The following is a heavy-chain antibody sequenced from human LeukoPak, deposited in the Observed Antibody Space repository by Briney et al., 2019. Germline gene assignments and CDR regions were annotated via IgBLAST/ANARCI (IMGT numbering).Heavy chain of an antibody. Sequence: GASVKVSCKASGGTFSSYAISWVRQAPGQGLEWMGGIIPIFGTANYAQKFQGRVTITADKSTSTAYMELSSLRSEDTAVYYCARAGNYDILTGYYWEGAGYSTYYTDVWGKGTTVTVSS. CDR2: IIPIFGTA. J-gene: IGHJ6*03. CDR1: GGTFSSYA. D-gene: IGHD3-9*01. V-gene: IGHV1-69*06. CDR3: ARAGNYDILTGYYWEGAGYSTYYTDV.